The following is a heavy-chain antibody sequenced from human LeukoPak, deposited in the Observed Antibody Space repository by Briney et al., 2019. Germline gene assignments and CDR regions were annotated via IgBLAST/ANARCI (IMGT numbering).Heavy chain of an antibody. CDR1: GFRFTKYW. D-gene: IGHD2-8*02. V-gene: IGHV3-7*01. J-gene: IGHJ4*02. Sequence: GGSLRLSCTASGFRFTKYWMTWVRQAPGKGLEWVGNIGQDGGVKNYAGFVKGRFTISRDNAQNSVFLQMDSLRAEDTDFYYCGSQCAGGICPEYWGWGTLVSVSS. CDR3: GSQCAGGICPEY. CDR2: IGQDGGVK.